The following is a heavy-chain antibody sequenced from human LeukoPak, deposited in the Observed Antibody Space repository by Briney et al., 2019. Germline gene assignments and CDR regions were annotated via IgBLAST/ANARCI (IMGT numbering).Heavy chain of an antibody. CDR3: ARQESCTNGVCYVGWFDH. CDR2: IYHSGNI. J-gene: IGHJ5*02. V-gene: IGHV4-39*01. D-gene: IGHD2-8*01. Sequence: PSETLSLTCTVSGGSISNSNDYWAWIRHPPGKGLEWIVSIYHSGNILQNQALAIRVTISVDTSKNRFSLNLNSVTAADTAVYYCARQESCTNGVCYVGWFDHWGQGTLVTVSS. CDR1: GGSISNSNDY.